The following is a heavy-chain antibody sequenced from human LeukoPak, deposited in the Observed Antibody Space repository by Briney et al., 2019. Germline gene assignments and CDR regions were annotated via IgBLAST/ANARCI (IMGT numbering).Heavy chain of an antibody. V-gene: IGHV4-39*07. D-gene: IGHD6-19*01. CDR3: AKSRSPLQWPFDY. CDR2: IFYSGST. Sequence: GWIRQPPGKGLEWIGNIFYSGSTYYSPSLKSRVTISLDTSRNQFSLKLNSVTAADTAVYYCAKSRSPLQWPFDYWGQGTLVTVSS. J-gene: IGHJ4*02.